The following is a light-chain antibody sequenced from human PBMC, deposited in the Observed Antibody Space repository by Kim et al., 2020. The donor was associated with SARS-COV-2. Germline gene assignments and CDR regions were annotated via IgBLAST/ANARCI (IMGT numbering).Light chain of an antibody. CDR3: LSWDSSTVV. CDR1: KLGDKY. V-gene: IGLV3-1*01. J-gene: IGLJ2*01. Sequence: SYELTQPPSVSVSPGQTASITCSGDKLGDKYACWYQQKPGQSPVLLIYQDSKRPSGIPERFSGSNSGNTATLTISGTQAMDEAYYYCLSWDSSTVVFGGG. CDR2: QDS.